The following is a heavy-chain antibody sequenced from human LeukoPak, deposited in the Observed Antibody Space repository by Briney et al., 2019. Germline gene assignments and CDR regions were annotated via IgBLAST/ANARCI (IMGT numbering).Heavy chain of an antibody. CDR1: GFTFSNAW. V-gene: IGHV3-15*01. D-gene: IGHD3-3*01. CDR2: IKSKTDGGKT. Sequence: GGSLRLSCAASGFTFSNAWMSWVRQAPGKGLEWVGRIKSKTDGGKTDYAAPVKGRFTISRDDSKNTLYLQMNSLRAEDTAVYYCAKVPYDFWSGAYYYYYGMDVWGQGTTVTVSS. J-gene: IGHJ6*02. CDR3: AKVPYDFWSGAYYYYYGMDV.